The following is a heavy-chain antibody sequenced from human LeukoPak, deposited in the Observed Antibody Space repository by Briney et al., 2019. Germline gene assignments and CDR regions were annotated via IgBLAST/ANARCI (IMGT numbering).Heavy chain of an antibody. Sequence: GGSLRLSCAASGFTISTYAMFWVRQASGKGLEWVSGISGGGGTIYYADSVKGRFTISRDNAKNSLYLQMSSLRVEGTAVYYCTRDPRHFDSCGQGTLVTVSS. CDR3: TRDPRHFDS. CDR2: ISGGGGTI. V-gene: IGHV3-48*04. J-gene: IGHJ5*01. CDR1: GFTISTYA. D-gene: IGHD6-6*01.